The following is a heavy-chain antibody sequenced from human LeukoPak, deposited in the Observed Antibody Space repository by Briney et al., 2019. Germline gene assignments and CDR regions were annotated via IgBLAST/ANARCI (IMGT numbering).Heavy chain of an antibody. D-gene: IGHD2-8*02. Sequence: ASVKVSCKASGYTFTSYGISWVRQAPGRGLEWMGWISAYNGNTNYAQKLQGRVTMTTDTSTSTAYMELRSLRSDDTAVYYCASVVYARWFDPWGQGTLVTVSS. CDR3: ASVVYARWFDP. J-gene: IGHJ5*02. CDR1: GYTFTSYG. CDR2: ISAYNGNT. V-gene: IGHV1-18*01.